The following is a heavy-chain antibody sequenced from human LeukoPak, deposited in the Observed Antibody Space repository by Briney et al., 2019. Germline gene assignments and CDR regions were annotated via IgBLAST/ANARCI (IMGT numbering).Heavy chain of an antibody. V-gene: IGHV3-7*04. J-gene: IGHJ4*02. CDR1: GFTFSSYW. CDR2: IKPDGSDK. CDR3: ARDYGDAY. Sequence: GGSLRLSCAASGFTFSSYWMNWVRQAPGKGLEWVANIKPDGSDKYYVDSVKGRFTISRDNAKNSLSLQMNSLRAEDTAVYYCARDYGDAYWGQGTLVTVSS. D-gene: IGHD4-17*01.